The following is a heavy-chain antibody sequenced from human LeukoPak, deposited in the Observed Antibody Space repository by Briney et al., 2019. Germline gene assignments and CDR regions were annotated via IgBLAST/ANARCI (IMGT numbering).Heavy chain of an antibody. V-gene: IGHV4-34*01. J-gene: IGHJ6*03. D-gene: IGHD1-1*01. CDR3: ARGTSTGYYYYYMDV. CDR2: INHSGST. Sequence: SETLSLTCAVYGGSFSGYYWSWIHQPPGKGLEWIGEINHSGSTNYNPSLKSRVTISVDTSKNQFSLKLSSVTAADTAVYYCARGTSTGYYYYYMDVWGKGTTVTVSS. CDR1: GGSFSGYY.